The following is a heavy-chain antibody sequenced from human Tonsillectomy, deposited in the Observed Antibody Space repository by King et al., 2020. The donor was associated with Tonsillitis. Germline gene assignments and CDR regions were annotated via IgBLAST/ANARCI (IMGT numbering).Heavy chain of an antibody. V-gene: IGHV4-39*01. Sequence: LQLQESGPGLVKPSETLSLTCTVSGGSISSSSYYWGWIRQPPGKGLGWIGSIYYSGSTYYNPSLKSRVTISVDTSKNQFSLKLSSVTAADTAVYYCARLVGGISMIVVVIRDAFDIWGQGTMVTVSS. CDR3: ARLVGGISMIVVVIRDAFDI. D-gene: IGHD3-22*01. J-gene: IGHJ3*02. CDR1: GGSISSSSYY. CDR2: IYYSGST.